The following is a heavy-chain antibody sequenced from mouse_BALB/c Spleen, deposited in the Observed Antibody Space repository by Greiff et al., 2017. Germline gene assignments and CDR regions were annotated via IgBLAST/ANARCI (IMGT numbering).Heavy chain of an antibody. CDR1: GFTFSDYG. CDR2: ISNLAYSI. CDR3: ARDDGYNGFAY. V-gene: IGHV5-15*02. D-gene: IGHD1-2*01. J-gene: IGHJ3*01. Sequence: EVQVVESGGGLVQPGGSRKLSCAASGFTFSDYGMAWVRQAPGKGPEWVAFISNLAYSIYYADTVTGRFTISRENAKNTLYLEMSSLRSEDTAMYYCARDDGYNGFAYWGQGTLVTVSA.